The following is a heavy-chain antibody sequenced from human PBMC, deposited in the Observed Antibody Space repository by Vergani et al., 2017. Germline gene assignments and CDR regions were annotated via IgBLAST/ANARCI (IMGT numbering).Heavy chain of an antibody. CDR2: ISAYNGNT. J-gene: IGHJ4*02. Sequence: QVQLVQSGAEVKKPGASVKVSCKASGYTFTSYAMHWVRQAPGQRLEWMGWISAYNGNTYYAQELQGRVTLTTDTSTTTASMELRSLRSDDTAVYYCARGQTTIGVYFDYWGQGTLVTVSS. CDR1: GYTFTSYA. V-gene: IGHV1-3*01. CDR3: ARGQTTIGVYFDY. D-gene: IGHD1-26*01.